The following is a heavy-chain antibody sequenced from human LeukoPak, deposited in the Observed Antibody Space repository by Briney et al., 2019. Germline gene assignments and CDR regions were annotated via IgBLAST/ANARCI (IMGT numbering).Heavy chain of an antibody. CDR3: AKDAEVSSGRPYYFDY. CDR1: GFTFSSYE. V-gene: IGHV3-48*03. D-gene: IGHD6-19*01. CDR2: ISSGGSTI. J-gene: IGHJ4*02. Sequence: GGSLRLPCAASGFTFSSYEMNWVRQAPGKGLEWVSYISSGGSTIYYADSVKGRFTISRDNAKNSLYLQMNSLRAEDTAVYYCAKDAEVSSGRPYYFDYWGQGTLVTVSS.